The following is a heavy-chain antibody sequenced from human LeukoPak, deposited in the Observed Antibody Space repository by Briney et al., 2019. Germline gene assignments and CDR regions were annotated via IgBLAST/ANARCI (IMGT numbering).Heavy chain of an antibody. CDR1: GFTFSSNW. Sequence: GGSLRLSCVASGFTFSSNWMHWVRQAPGKGLVWASRINSDGSSTSYADSVKGRFTISRDNAKNTLYLQMDSLRAEDTAVYFCASPGATSKFDYWGQGTQVTVSS. V-gene: IGHV3-74*01. CDR3: ASPGATSKFDY. CDR2: INSDGSST. J-gene: IGHJ4*02. D-gene: IGHD1-26*01.